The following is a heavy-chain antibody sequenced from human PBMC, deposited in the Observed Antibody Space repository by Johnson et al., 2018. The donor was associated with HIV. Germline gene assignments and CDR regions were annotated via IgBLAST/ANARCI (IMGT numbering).Heavy chain of an antibody. V-gene: IGHV3-30*04. CDR3: ATRDPTYRPGAVDS. D-gene: IGHD1-14*01. Sequence: QVQLVESGGGVVQPGRSLRLSCAASGFTFSSYAMHWVRQAPGKGLEWVAVISYDGSNKYYADSVKGRFTISRDNSKNTLYRQMNSLRVEDTAVYYCATRDPTYRPGAVDSWGQGTTVTVSS. J-gene: IGHJ3*02. CDR1: GFTFSSYA. CDR2: ISYDGSNK.